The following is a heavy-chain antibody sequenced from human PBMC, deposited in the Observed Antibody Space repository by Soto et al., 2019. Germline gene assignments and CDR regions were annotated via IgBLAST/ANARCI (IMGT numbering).Heavy chain of an antibody. J-gene: IGHJ6*02. CDR1: GGSISSGGYS. V-gene: IGHV4-30-2*01. CDR3: ARAHYGDYGYGMDV. D-gene: IGHD4-17*01. CDR2: IYHSGST. Sequence: QLQLQESGSGLVKPSQTLSLTCAVSGGSISSGGYSWSWIRQPPGKGLEWIGYIYHSGSTYYNPSLKSRVTISLDRSKNQVSLKLSSVTAADTAVYYCARAHYGDYGYGMDVWGQGTTVTVSS.